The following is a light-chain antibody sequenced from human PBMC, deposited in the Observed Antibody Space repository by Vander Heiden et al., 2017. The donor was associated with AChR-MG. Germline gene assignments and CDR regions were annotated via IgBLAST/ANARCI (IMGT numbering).Light chain of an antibody. CDR1: QSTSTY. CDR3: QQSYSTLWT. V-gene: IGKV1-39*01. J-gene: IGKJ1*01. CDR2: AAF. Sequence: DIQLTQPPSSLSASVGDRVTITCRASQSTSTYLSWYQQKPGKAPELLIYAAFNLQSGVPSRFTGSGPGTDFTLTISSLQPEDFATYYCQQSYSTLWTFGQGTKVEIK.